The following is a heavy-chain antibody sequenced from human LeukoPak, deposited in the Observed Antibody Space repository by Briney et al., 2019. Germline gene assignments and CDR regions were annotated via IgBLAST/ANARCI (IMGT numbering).Heavy chain of an antibody. J-gene: IGHJ3*02. CDR2: INPSGGST. CDR1: GYTFTSYY. Sequence: ASVKVSCKASGYTFTSYYMHWVRQAPGQGLEWMGMINPSGGSTSYTQKFQGRVTMTRDTSTSTVYMELSSLRSEDTAVYYCARVVVGGFPGPADVLDIWGQGTMVTVSS. D-gene: IGHD3-16*01. V-gene: IGHV1-46*01. CDR3: ARVVVGGFPGPADVLDI.